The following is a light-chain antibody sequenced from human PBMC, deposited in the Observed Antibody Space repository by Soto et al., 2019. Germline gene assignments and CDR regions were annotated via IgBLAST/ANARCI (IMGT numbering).Light chain of an antibody. J-gene: IGKJ1*01. CDR3: QQYGSSMWT. V-gene: IGKV3-20*01. CDR1: QSITGN. CDR2: VAS. Sequence: EIVMTQSPATLSVSPGERATLSCRASQSITGNLTWYQQKSGQAPRLLIYVASRRAPGIPDRFSGSGSGTDFTLTISRLEPEDFAVYYCQQYGSSMWTFGQGTKVDIK.